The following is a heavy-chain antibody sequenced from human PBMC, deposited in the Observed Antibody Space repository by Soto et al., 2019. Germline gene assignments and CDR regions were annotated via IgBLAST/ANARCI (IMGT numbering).Heavy chain of an antibody. D-gene: IGHD3-22*01. V-gene: IGHV1-2*02. CDR3: ARDIANMIVVVITPYFDY. Sequence: ASVKVSCKASGYTFTGYYMHWVRQAPGQGLEWMGWINPNSGGTNYAQKFRGRVTMTRDTSISTAYMELSRLRSDDTAVYYCARDIANMIVVVITPYFDYWGQGTLVTVSS. J-gene: IGHJ4*02. CDR2: INPNSGGT. CDR1: GYTFTGYY.